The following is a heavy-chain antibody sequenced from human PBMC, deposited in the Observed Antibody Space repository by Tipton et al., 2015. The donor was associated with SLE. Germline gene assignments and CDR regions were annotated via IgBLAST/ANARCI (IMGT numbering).Heavy chain of an antibody. Sequence: TLSLTCAVYGGSFSGYYWSWIRQPPGKGLEWIGYIYSSGSANYNPSLKSRATISVDTSKNQFSLKLSSVTAADTAVYFCARVGGSNWQFFDYWGQGVLVTVSS. D-gene: IGHD6-13*01. CDR1: GGSFSGYY. J-gene: IGHJ4*02. CDR2: IYSSGSA. CDR3: ARVGGSNWQFFDY. V-gene: IGHV4-34*11.